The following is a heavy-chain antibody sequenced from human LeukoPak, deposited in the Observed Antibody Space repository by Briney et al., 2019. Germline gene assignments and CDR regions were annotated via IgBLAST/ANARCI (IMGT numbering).Heavy chain of an antibody. V-gene: IGHV4-34*01. Sequence: SETLSLTCSVYGGSFSGYYCRWIRQPPGRGLEWTRKVNHSGSPSYNPSLKSRVTISVDTSKNQFSLKLNSVTAADTAVYYCARLMVRGVDYSYYYMDVWGKGTTVTISS. D-gene: IGHD3-10*01. CDR2: VNHSGSP. CDR1: GGSFSGYY. J-gene: IGHJ6*03. CDR3: ARLMVRGVDYSYYYMDV.